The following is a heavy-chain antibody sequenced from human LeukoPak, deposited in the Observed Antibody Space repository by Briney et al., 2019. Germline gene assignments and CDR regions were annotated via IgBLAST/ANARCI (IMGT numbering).Heavy chain of an antibody. J-gene: IGHJ4*02. Sequence: GASVKVSCKASGGTISSSAFSWVRQAPGQGLEWMGGIIPVFGTAHYAQKFQGRVTITADESTSTAYMELYGLKSEDTVVYYCARLGDPGYNNDWGQGSLVTVSS. D-gene: IGHD1-14*01. CDR2: IIPVFGTA. CDR1: GGTISSSA. V-gene: IGHV1-69*13. CDR3: ARLGDPGYNND.